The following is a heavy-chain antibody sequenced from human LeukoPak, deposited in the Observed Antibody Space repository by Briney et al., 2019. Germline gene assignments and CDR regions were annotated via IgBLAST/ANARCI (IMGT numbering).Heavy chain of an antibody. J-gene: IGHJ4*02. CDR3: ARDWYSSNWYGNSFDF. CDR1: GFTFSSYA. V-gene: IGHV3-30*09. Sequence: GGSLRLSCVASGFTFSSYAMHWVRQAPGKGLEWVAVISKDGSNTYYADSLRGRFAISRDNSKNTLYLQMNSLRADDTALYYCARDWYSSNWYGNSFDFWGQGTLVTVSS. D-gene: IGHD6-13*01. CDR2: ISKDGSNT.